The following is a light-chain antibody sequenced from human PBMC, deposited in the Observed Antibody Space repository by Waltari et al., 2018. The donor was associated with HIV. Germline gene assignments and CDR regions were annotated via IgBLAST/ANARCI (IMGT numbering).Light chain of an antibody. J-gene: IGLJ3*02. CDR2: RKN. CDR3: AAWDDSLNGWV. CDR1: SSNIGSNT. Sequence: QSVLTQPPSASGTPGQRVTISCSGSSSNIGSNTVNWYQQLPGTAPKLLIYRKNQRPSGVPDRFSGSKSGTSASLAISGLQSEDEADYYCAAWDDSLNGWVFGGGTKLTVL. V-gene: IGLV1-44*01.